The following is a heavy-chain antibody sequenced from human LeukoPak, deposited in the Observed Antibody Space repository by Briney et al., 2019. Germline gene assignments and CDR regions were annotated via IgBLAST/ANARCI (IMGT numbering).Heavy chain of an antibody. Sequence: QPGRPLRLSCAASGFTFSSYAMHWVRQAPGKGLEWVAVISYDGSKKYYADSVKGRFTIYRDNSKNTLYMQMKSLRAEDTAVNYCARALETSYYYDMDVWGQATTVTVSS. CDR2: ISYDGSKK. CDR3: ARALETSYYYDMDV. CDR1: GFTFSSYA. D-gene: IGHD1-1*01. V-gene: IGHV3-30-3*01. J-gene: IGHJ6*02.